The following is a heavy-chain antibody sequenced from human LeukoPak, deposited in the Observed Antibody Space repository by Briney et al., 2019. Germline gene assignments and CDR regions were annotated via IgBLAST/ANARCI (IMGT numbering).Heavy chain of an antibody. CDR2: ISHDGII. Sequence: GGSLRLSCAASGFTFTTYWMHWVHQAPGKGLVWVSRISHDGIISYADSVKGRFTISRDSAKNTLILQMNSLRVEDTAVYYCARDWVYKIDYWGRGTLVTVSS. D-gene: IGHD5-24*01. CDR1: GFTFTTYW. J-gene: IGHJ4*02. CDR3: ARDWVYKIDY. V-gene: IGHV3-74*01.